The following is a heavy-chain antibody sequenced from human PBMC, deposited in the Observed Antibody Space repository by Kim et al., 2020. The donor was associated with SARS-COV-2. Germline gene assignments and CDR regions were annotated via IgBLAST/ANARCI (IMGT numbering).Heavy chain of an antibody. V-gene: IGHV3-23*01. J-gene: IGHJ4*02. D-gene: IGHD3-22*01. CDR2: ISGSGDGT. Sequence: GGSLRLSCAASGVTFSRYVMSWGRRAPGKGVELVSVISGSGDGTHYADSVKGRITISRDNSKSTLYLQMNRLRADDTAVYYCALKDRGIVVPGSRAFDYWGQGNLVTVS. CDR1: GVTFSRYV. CDR3: ALKDRGIVVPGSRAFDY.